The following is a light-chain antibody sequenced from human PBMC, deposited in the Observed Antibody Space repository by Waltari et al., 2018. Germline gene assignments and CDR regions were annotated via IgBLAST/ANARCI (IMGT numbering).Light chain of an antibody. J-gene: IGKJ1*01. CDR3: QQSYSTPPRT. Sequence: DIQMTQSPSSLSASVGARVTITCRASQSISSYLNWYQLKPGKAPKLLISAASSLQSGVPSRFSGSGSGTDFTLTISSLQPEDFATYYCQQSYSTPPRTFGQGTKVEIK. CDR1: QSISSY. V-gene: IGKV1-39*01. CDR2: AAS.